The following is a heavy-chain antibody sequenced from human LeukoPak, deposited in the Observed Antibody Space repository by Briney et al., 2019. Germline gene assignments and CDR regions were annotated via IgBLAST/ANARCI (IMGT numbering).Heavy chain of an antibody. CDR1: GFTFSSYW. CDR3: ARDRTLRYFDY. Sequence: GGSLRLSCADSGFTFSSYWMSWVRQAPGKGLEWVANIKQDGSEKYYVDSVKGRFTISRDNAKNSLYLQMNSLRAEDTAVYYCARDRTLRYFDYWGQGTLVTVSS. CDR2: IKQDGSEK. V-gene: IGHV3-7*01. J-gene: IGHJ4*02.